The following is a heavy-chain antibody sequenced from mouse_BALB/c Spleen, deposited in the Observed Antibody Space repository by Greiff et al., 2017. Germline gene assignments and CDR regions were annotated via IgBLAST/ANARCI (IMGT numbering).Heavy chain of an antibody. CDR2: IDTSDSYT. CDR3: ARGPSIYYDYDGYAMDY. V-gene: IGHV1-69*01. D-gene: IGHD2-4*01. J-gene: IGHJ4*01. CDR1: GYTFTDYW. Sequence: QVQLQQPGAELVMPGASVKMSCKASGYTFTDYWMHWVKQRPGQGLEWIGAIDTSDSYTSYNQKFKGKATLTVDESSSTAYMQLSSLTSEDSAVYYCARGPSIYYDYDGYAMDYWGQGTSVTVSS.